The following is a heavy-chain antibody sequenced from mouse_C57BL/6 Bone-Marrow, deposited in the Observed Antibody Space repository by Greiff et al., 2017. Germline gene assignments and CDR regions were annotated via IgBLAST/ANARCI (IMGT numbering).Heavy chain of an antibody. CDR3: ARIPPYYYGSSYYFDY. J-gene: IGHJ2*01. V-gene: IGHV1-82*01. Sequence: QVQLQQSGPELVKPGASVKISCKASGYAFSSSWMNWVKQRPGKGLEWIGRIYPGDGDTNYNGKFKGKATLTADKSSSTAYMQLSSLTSEYSAVYFCARIPPYYYGSSYYFDYWGQGTTLTVSS. CDR2: IYPGDGDT. CDR1: GYAFSSSW. D-gene: IGHD1-1*01.